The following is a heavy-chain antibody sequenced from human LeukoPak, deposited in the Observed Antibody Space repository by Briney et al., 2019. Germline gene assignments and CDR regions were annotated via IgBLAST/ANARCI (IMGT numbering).Heavy chain of an antibody. D-gene: IGHD3-10*01. CDR1: GFTFSSYE. J-gene: IGHJ6*03. Sequence: PGGSLRLSCAASGFTFSSYEMNWVRQAPGKGLEWVSYISSSGSTIYYADSVKGRFTISRDNAKNSLYLQMNSLRAEDTAVYYCARDHPMVRYYYYMDVWGKGTTVTISS. CDR3: ARDHPMVRYYYYMDV. CDR2: ISSSGSTI. V-gene: IGHV3-48*03.